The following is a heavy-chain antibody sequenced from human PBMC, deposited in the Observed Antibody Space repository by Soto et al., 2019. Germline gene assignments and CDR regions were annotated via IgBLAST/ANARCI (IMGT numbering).Heavy chain of an antibody. CDR3: ARPPRYYDFWSGYYTSPDYYYYMEV. CDR2: IYYSGST. Sequence: SETLSLTCTVSGGSISSSSYYWGWIRQPPGKGLEWIGSIYYSGSTYYNPSLKSRVTISVDTSKNQFSLKLSSVTAADTAVYYCARPPRYYDFWSGYYTSPDYYYYMEVWGKGTTVTVSS. D-gene: IGHD3-3*01. CDR1: GGSISSSSYY. J-gene: IGHJ6*03. V-gene: IGHV4-39*01.